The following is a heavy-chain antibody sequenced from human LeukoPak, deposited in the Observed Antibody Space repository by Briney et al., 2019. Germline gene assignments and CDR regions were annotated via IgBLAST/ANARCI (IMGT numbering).Heavy chain of an antibody. CDR3: ARDRGGTGYYYLDS. J-gene: IGHJ4*02. V-gene: IGHV4-59*01. D-gene: IGHD1-26*01. Sequence: SETLSLTCSVSGGPISEYYWSWIRQLPGKGLEWIGYIYHTGSTNYSPSLKSRVTMSVDASRNQFSLKLVSVTAADTAVYYCARDRGGTGYYYLDSWGQGILVTVSS. CDR1: GGPISEYY. CDR2: IYHTGST.